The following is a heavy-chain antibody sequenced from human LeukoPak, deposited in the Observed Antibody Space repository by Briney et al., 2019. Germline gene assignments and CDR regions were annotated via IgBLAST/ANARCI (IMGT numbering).Heavy chain of an antibody. CDR2: IHTSGNT. J-gene: IGHJ4*02. CDR1: GDSISSGSYY. V-gene: IGHV4-61*02. Sequence: SQTLSLTCIVSGDSISSGSYYWTWLRQPAGKGLEWIGRIHTSGNTNYSPSLKSRVTISRDTSKNQFSLRLTSVTAADTAVYYCARMLRQQLANFDYWGQGTLVTVSS. D-gene: IGHD6-13*01. CDR3: ARMLRQQLANFDY.